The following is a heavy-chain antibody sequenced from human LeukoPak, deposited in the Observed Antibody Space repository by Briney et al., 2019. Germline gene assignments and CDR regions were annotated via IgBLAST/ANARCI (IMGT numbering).Heavy chain of an antibody. CDR2: ISYDGSNK. V-gene: IGHV3-30-3*01. CDR1: VFTFSSYA. D-gene: IGHD6-13*01. Sequence: GRSLRLSCAVSVFTFSSYAMHWARQAPGKGLEWVAVISYDGSNKYYADSVKGRFTISRGNSKNTLYLQMNSLRAEDTAVYYCARGGQPLVPSDYRVQGTLVTVSS. CDR3: ARGGQPLVPSDY. J-gene: IGHJ4*02.